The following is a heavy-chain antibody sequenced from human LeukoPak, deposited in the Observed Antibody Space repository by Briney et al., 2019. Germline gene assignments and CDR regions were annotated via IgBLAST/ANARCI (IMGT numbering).Heavy chain of an antibody. V-gene: IGHV3-11*06. Sequence: GGSLRLSCAASGFTFSDYYMSWIRQAPGKGLEWVSSISSSSSYIYYADSVKGRFTISRDNGKNSLYLQMNSLRAEDTAVYYCARPYYYDDNWFDPWGQGTLVTVSS. CDR2: ISSSSSYI. D-gene: IGHD3-22*01. CDR1: GFTFSDYY. J-gene: IGHJ5*02. CDR3: ARPYYYDDNWFDP.